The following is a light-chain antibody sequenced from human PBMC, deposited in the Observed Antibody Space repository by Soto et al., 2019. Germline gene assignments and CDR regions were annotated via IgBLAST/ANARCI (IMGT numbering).Light chain of an antibody. CDR2: DVT. V-gene: IGLV2-14*01. J-gene: IGLJ3*02. Sequence: QSALTQPAYVSGSPGQSITISCTGTSSDVGGYNYVSWYQQHPGKAPKLMIYDVTNRPSGVSNRFSGSKSGNTASLTISGLQSEDEADYYCSSYTSSSPPLVFGGGTKLTVL. CDR3: SSYTSSSPPLV. CDR1: SSDVGGYNY.